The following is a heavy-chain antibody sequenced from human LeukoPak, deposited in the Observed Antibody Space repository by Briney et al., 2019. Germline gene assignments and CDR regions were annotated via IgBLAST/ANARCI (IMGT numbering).Heavy chain of an antibody. CDR1: GFTFSTYT. CDR3: AIDPNWGTHS. CDR2: IGSSGGGI. Sequence: GGSLRLSCAASGFTFSTYTMYWVRHPPGKRLEWVSIIGSSGGGIHYADSVKGRFTISRGNSKNALYLQMNSLRVEDTAVYYCAIDPNWGTHSWGQGVLVTVSS. V-gene: IGHV3-23*01. J-gene: IGHJ4*02. D-gene: IGHD7-27*01.